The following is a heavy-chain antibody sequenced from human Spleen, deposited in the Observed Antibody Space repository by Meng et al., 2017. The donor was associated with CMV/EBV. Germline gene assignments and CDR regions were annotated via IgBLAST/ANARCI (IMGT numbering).Heavy chain of an antibody. J-gene: IGHJ1*01. CDR1: GYKFTGYF. CDR2: INPNSGGT. D-gene: IGHD2-15*01. V-gene: IGHV1-2*02. CDR3: TRGPAVGYCTGGSCYAGRY. Sequence: ASVKVSCKASGYKFTGYFMHWVRQAPGQGLEWVGWINPNSGGTNYAQKFQGRVTMTGDTSVSTAYLELSSLTSDDMAIYYCTRGPAVGYCTGGSCYAGRYWGQGTPVTVSS.